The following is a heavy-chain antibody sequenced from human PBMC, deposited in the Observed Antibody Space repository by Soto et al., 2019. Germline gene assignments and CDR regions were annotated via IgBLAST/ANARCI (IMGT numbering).Heavy chain of an antibody. CDR2: ISYDGSNK. Sequence: GGSLRLSCAASGFTFSSYAMHWVRQAPGKGLEWVAVISYDGSNKYYADSVKGRFTISRDNSKNTLYLQMNSLRAEDTAVYYCARGRFLEWLSTAGFDPWGQGTLVTVSS. D-gene: IGHD3-3*01. CDR1: GFTFSSYA. CDR3: ARGRFLEWLSTAGFDP. J-gene: IGHJ5*02. V-gene: IGHV3-30-3*01.